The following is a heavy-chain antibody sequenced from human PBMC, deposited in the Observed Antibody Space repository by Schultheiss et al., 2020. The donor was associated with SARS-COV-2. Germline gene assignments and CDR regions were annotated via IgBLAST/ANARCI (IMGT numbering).Heavy chain of an antibody. V-gene: IGHV4-59*12. CDR3: ARVSFSVGATAYYGMDV. Sequence: SETLSLTCTVSGASISSYYWSWIRQPPGKGLEWIGYIYYSGSANYNPSLKSRVFISVDTSKNQFSLKLSSVTAADTAVYYCARVSFSVGATAYYGMDVWGQGTTVTVSS. D-gene: IGHD1-26*01. CDR1: GASISSYY. CDR2: IYYSGSA. J-gene: IGHJ6*02.